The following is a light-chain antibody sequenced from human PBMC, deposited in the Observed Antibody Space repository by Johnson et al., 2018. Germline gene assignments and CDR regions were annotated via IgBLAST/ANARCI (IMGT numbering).Light chain of an antibody. CDR2: ENN. V-gene: IGLV1-51*02. J-gene: IGLJ1*01. CDR1: SSNIGNNY. CDR3: GTGDSRLSAGKV. Sequence: QSVLTQPPSVSAAPGQKVTISCSGSSSNIGNNYVSWYQQLPGTAPKLLIYENNKRPSGIPDRFSGSKSGTSSTLGITGLKTGAEADDYYGTGDSRLSAGKVFGNVTKFTVL.